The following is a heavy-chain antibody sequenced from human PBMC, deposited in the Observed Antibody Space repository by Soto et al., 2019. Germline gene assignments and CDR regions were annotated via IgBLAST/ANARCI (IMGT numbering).Heavy chain of an antibody. D-gene: IGHD3-3*01. CDR2: IDPSDSYT. CDR1: GYSFTSYW. V-gene: IGHV5-10-1*01. CDR3: AADFEGITYGMDV. J-gene: IGHJ6*02. Sequence: GESLKISCKGSGYSFTSYWISWVRQMPGKGLEWMGRIDPSDSYTNYSPSFQGHVTISADKTISTAYLQWSSLKASDTAMYYCAADFEGITYGMDVWGQGTTVTFSS.